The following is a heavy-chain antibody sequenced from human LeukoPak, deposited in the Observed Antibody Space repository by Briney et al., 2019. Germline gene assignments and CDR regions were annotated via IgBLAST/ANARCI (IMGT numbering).Heavy chain of an antibody. CDR3: ARVSSSPPNDFDY. J-gene: IGHJ4*02. V-gene: IGHV1-69*13. CDR2: IIPIFGTG. D-gene: IGHD4/OR15-4a*01. Sequence: GASVKVSCKASGDTFTSYGISWVRQAPGQGLEWMGGIIPIFGTGNYAQKFQGRVTITADESTSTAYMELSSLRSEDTAVYYCARVSSSPPNDFDYWGQGTLVTVSS. CDR1: GDTFTSYG.